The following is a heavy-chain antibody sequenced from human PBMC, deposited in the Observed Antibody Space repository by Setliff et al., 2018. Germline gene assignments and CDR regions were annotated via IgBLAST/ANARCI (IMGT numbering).Heavy chain of an antibody. CDR1: GFTVSSSY. V-gene: IGHV3-66*02. Sequence: LRLSCAASGFTVSSSYMTWVRQAPGKGLEWVSVIYTGGSTYYADSMKDRFTITRDTSKHTLYLQMNSLRTEDTAVYYCARGNYGSGSPVYVWLDPWGQGNLVTVAS. J-gene: IGHJ5*02. D-gene: IGHD3-10*01. CDR2: IYTGGST. CDR3: ARGNYGSGSPVYVWLDP.